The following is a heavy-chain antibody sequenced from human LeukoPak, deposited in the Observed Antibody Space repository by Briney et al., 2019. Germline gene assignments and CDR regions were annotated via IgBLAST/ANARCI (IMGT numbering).Heavy chain of an antibody. CDR1: GFTFSSYA. V-gene: IGHV3-30-3*01. CDR3: ARLSGTTVTVDY. Sequence: PGGSLRLSCAASGFTFSSYAMHWVRQAPGKGLEWVAVISYDGSNKYYADSVKGRFTISRDNAKNSLYLQMNSLRAEDTAVYYCARLSGTTVTVDYWGQGTLVTVSS. CDR2: ISYDGSNK. J-gene: IGHJ4*02. D-gene: IGHD4-11*01.